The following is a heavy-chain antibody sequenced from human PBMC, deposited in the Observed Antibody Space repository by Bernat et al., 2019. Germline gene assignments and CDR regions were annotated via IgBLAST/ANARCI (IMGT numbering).Heavy chain of an antibody. V-gene: IGHV3-48*01. Sequence: IQLVESGGGVVQPGRSLRLSCAASGFTFSSYGMHWVRQAPGKGLEWVSHISTSSDTKYYADSVEGRFTISRDNARSSAYLEMNSLTAEDTAVYYCARGIYGSGSYNYRLDPWGQGTLVTVSS. D-gene: IGHD3-10*01. CDR3: ARGIYGSGSYNYRLDP. CDR1: GFTFSSYG. J-gene: IGHJ5*02. CDR2: ISTSSDTK.